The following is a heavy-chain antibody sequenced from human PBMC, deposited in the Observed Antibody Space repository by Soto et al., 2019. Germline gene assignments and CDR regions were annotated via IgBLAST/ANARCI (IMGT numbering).Heavy chain of an antibody. Sequence: ASVKVSCKASGYTFTGYYMHWVRQAPGQGLEWMGWINPNSGGTNYAQKFQGWVTMTRDTSISTAYMELSRLRSDDTAVYYCARDGPARPHYGMDVWCQGTTFTVSS. V-gene: IGHV1-2*04. CDR3: ARDGPARPHYGMDV. J-gene: IGHJ6*02. D-gene: IGHD6-6*01. CDR2: INPNSGGT. CDR1: GYTFTGYY.